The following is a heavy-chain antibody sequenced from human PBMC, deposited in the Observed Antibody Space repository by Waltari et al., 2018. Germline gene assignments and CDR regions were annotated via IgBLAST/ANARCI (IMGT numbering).Heavy chain of an antibody. CDR3: AKQESGSYFEY. J-gene: IGHJ4*02. CDR1: GFTFSSYG. Sequence: QVQLVESGGGVVQPGTSVRLSCAASGFTFSSYGMHWVRQAPGKGLHWVAVISYDGSAKYYADSVHGRFIISRDNSENTLYLQMNSLTAEDTAVDYCAKQESGSYFEYWGQGTLVTVSS. CDR2: ISYDGSAK. D-gene: IGHD1-26*01. V-gene: IGHV3-30*18.